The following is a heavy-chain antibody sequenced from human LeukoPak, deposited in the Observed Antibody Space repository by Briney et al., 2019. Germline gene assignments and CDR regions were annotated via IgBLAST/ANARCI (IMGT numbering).Heavy chain of an antibody. CDR1: GGSISSYY. V-gene: IGHV4-59*01. J-gene: IGHJ4*02. CDR2: IYYSGST. Sequence: PSETLSLTCTVSGGSISSYYWSWIRQPPGKGLEWIGYIYYSGSTNYNPSLRSRVTISVDTSKNQFSLKLSSVTAADTAVYYCARDTYGDYTNWGQGTLVTVSS. D-gene: IGHD4-17*01. CDR3: ARDTYGDYTN.